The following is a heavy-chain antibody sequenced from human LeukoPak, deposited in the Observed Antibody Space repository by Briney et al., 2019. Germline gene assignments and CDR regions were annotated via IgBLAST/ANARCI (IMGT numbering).Heavy chain of an antibody. CDR1: GYTFLSHG. V-gene: IGHV1-18*01. D-gene: IGHD2-2*01. Sequence: ASVKVSCKASGYTFLSHGFSWVRQAPGQGLEWMGWTSANNRNTNYAQRLQGRVTMTTDTSTNTAYMELRTLRSDDTAVYYCARSQAVVSSSLYYYYMDVWGKGTTITVSS. J-gene: IGHJ6*03. CDR2: TSANNRNT. CDR3: ARSQAVVSSSLYYYYMDV.